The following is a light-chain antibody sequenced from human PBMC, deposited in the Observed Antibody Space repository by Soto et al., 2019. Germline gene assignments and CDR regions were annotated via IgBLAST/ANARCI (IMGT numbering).Light chain of an antibody. Sequence: DIVMTQSPDSLAVSLGESSTINCKSSQSVLYNSNNKNYLAWYQQKPGQAPKMVIYWASTRESGVPDRFSGSGSGTNFTLTVSSLQAEDVAVYYCQQYRSSPFTFGPGTKVDIK. V-gene: IGKV4-1*01. CDR1: QSVLYNSNNKNY. CDR3: QQYRSSPFT. CDR2: WAS. J-gene: IGKJ3*01.